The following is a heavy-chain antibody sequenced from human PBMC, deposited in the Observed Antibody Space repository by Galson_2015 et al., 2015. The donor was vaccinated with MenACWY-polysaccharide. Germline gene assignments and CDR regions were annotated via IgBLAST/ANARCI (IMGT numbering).Heavy chain of an antibody. Sequence: SLRLSCAASGFTFGDHYMDWVRQAPGKGLDWVGRIKSKYDGGTIDYAAPVKGRFTISRDDSKNTLYLQMNSLKAEDTAVYYCATDPDYEIDYWGQGTLVTVSS. V-gene: IGHV3-15*01. CDR1: GFTFGDHY. CDR2: IKSKYDGGTI. D-gene: IGHD4-17*01. J-gene: IGHJ4*02. CDR3: ATDPDYEIDY.